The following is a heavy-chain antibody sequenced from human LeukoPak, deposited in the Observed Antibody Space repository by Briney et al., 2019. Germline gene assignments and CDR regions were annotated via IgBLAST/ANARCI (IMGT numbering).Heavy chain of an antibody. D-gene: IGHD3-10*01. CDR1: GFTFSTFA. CDR2: IFPSGGEI. J-gene: IGHJ4*02. Sequence: GGSLRLSCAASGFTFSTFAMIWVRQPPGKGLEWVSSIFPSGGEIHYADSVRGRFTISRDNSKNTLYLQMNSLRADDTAVYYCAKLVGSGSGSYLDYWGQGTLVTVSS. CDR3: AKLVGSGSGSYLDY. V-gene: IGHV3-23*01.